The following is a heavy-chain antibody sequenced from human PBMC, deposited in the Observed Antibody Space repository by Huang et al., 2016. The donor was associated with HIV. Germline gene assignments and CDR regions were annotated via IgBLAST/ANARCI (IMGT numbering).Heavy chain of an antibody. CDR1: GYTFTSYS. V-gene: IGHV1-3*04. Sequence: QVQLVQSGAEVKKPGASVKISCKTSGYTFTSYSIHWVRQAPGHRPEWMGWINTGRGSTRYSWKFQCRSKITADTTATTADMELSRLRSEYTARNVCARGPGGGWYRYHFDYWGQGTLVTVSS. CDR2: INTGRGST. CDR3: ARGPGGGWYRYHFDY. J-gene: IGHJ4*02. D-gene: IGHD6-19*01.